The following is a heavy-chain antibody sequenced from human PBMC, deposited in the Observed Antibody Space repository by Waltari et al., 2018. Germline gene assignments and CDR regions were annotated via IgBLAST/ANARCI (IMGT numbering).Heavy chain of an antibody. Sequence: QVQLVQSGAAVKKPGASVKVSCKASGYTFTGYYMHWVRQAPGQGLEWMGWSKPNRGGTNNAQKYQGKVTMTRDTSISTAYMELSRLRSDDTAVYYCARIGVGTAVWPDAFDIWGQGTMVTVSS. D-gene: IGHD2-21*02. V-gene: IGHV1-2*02. J-gene: IGHJ3*02. CDR2: SKPNRGGT. CDR3: ARIGVGTAVWPDAFDI. CDR1: GYTFTGYY.